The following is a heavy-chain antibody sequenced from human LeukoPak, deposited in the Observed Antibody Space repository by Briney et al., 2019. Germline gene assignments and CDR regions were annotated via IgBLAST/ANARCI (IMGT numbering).Heavy chain of an antibody. J-gene: IGHJ4*02. V-gene: IGHV1-3*03. CDR2: INAGNGNT. CDR1: GYTFTGYY. Sequence: ASVKVSCKASGYTFTGYYMHWVRQAPGQRLEWMGWINAGNGNTKYSQEFQGRVTITRDTSASTAYMELSSLRSEDMAVYYCARADYDYVWGMCLDYWGQGTLVTVSS. D-gene: IGHD3-16*01. CDR3: ARADYDYVWGMCLDY.